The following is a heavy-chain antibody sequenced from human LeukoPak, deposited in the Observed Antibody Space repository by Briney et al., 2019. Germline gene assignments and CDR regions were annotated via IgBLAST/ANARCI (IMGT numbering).Heavy chain of an antibody. Sequence: SETLSLTCTVSGGSISSGSYYWSWSRQPAGKGLESIGRIYTSGSTNYNPSLKSRATISVDTSKNQFSLKLSSVTPADTAVDYCARTGYYYDSSGYRYYFDYWGQGTLVTVSS. D-gene: IGHD3-22*01. CDR3: ARTGYYYDSSGYRYYFDY. CDR2: IYTSGST. CDR1: GGSISSGSYY. V-gene: IGHV4-61*02. J-gene: IGHJ4*02.